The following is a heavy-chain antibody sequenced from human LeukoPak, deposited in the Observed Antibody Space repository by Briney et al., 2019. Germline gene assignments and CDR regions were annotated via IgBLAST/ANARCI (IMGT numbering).Heavy chain of an antibody. V-gene: IGHV3-53*01. CDR3: AMQFLRWFDY. D-gene: IGHD5/OR15-5a*01. CDR1: GFTVSSNY. Sequence: GGSLRLSCAASGFTVSSNYMSWVRQAPGKGLEWVSVIYSGGNTYYADSVKGRFTISRDNSKNTLYLQMNSLRAEDTAVYYCAMQFLRWFDYWGQGTLVTVSS. J-gene: IGHJ4*02. CDR2: IYSGGNT.